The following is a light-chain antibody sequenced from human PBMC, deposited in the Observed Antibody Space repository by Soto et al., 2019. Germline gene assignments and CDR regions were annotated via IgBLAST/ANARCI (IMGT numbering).Light chain of an antibody. V-gene: IGKV1-39*01. CDR1: QTINKN. Sequence: IKVTQSASSLSASVGDRVTITCRASQTINKNLNWYQQKPGQAPNLLIYSASDFQSGVPSRFSCSGSGTEFTLTISALPPEDFATYYCQQSFRTPFTFGQVTRLEI. CDR3: QQSFRTPFT. CDR2: SAS. J-gene: IGKJ5*01.